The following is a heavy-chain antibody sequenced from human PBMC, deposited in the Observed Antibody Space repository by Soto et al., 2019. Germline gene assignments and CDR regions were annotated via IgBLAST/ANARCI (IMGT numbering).Heavy chain of an antibody. D-gene: IGHD1-26*01. CDR2: TYHRSKWYN. V-gene: IGHV6-1*01. J-gene: IGHJ4*02. CDR1: GDSASSNSAA. Sequence: SQTLSLTCAISGDSASSNSAAWNWIRQSPSRGLEWLGRTYHRSKWYNDYAVSVKSRIIISPDTSKNEFSLQLKSVTPEDTAVYYRVRLVGGTVDFWGQGTLVTVSS. CDR3: VRLVGGTVDF.